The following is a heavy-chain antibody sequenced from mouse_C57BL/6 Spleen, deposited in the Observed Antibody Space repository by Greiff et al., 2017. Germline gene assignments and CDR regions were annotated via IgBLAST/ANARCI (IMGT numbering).Heavy chain of an antibody. J-gene: IGHJ4*01. CDR3: ARVTTVNDAMDY. Sequence: VTLQESGPELVKPGASVKISCKASGYAFSSSWMNWVKQRPGKGLEWIGRIYPGDGDTNYNGKFKGQATLTADKSSSTAYMQLSSLTSEDSAVYFCARVTTVNDAMDYWGQGTSVTVSS. CDR2: IYPGDGDT. CDR1: GYAFSSSW. V-gene: IGHV1-82*01. D-gene: IGHD1-1*01.